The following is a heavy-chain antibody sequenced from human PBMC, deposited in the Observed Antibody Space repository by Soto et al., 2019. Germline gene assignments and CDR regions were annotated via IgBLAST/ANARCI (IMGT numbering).Heavy chain of an antibody. CDR1: GGSISSSNW. Sequence: QVQLQESGPGLVKPSGTLSLTCAVSGGSISSSNWWSWVRQPPGKGLEWFGEIYHSGSTNYNPSLKSRVTISVDQSKNQFSRKLSSVTAADTAVYYCARDLTNDYGCKWGGFAFDIWGQGTMVTVSS. CDR3: ARDLTNDYGCKWGGFAFDI. J-gene: IGHJ3*02. V-gene: IGHV4-4*02. CDR2: IYHSGST. D-gene: IGHD4-17*01.